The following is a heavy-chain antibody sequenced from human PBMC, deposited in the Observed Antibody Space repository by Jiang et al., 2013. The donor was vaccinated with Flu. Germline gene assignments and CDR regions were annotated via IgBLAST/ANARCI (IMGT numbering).Heavy chain of an antibody. V-gene: IGHV4-39*01. Sequence: GLVKPSETLSLTCTVSGGSISSSRYYWGWIRQPPGKGLEWIGTIYSGGSTYYNPSLKSRVTISVDTSENQFSLMLNSVTAADTAVYFCARLAQNYLVRGVTVGWFDPWGQGTLVTVSS. CDR2: IYSGGST. CDR1: GGSISSSRYY. CDR3: ARLAQNYLVRGVTVGWFDP. J-gene: IGHJ5*02. D-gene: IGHD3-10*01.